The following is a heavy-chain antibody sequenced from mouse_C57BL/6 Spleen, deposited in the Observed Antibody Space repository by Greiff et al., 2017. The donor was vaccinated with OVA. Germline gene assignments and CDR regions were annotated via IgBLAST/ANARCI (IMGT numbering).Heavy chain of an antibody. V-gene: IGHV1-63*01. J-gene: IGHJ4*01. CDR1: GYTFTNYW. D-gene: IGHD2-4*01. CDR3: ARAGDYDRTAYAMYY. CDR2: IYPGGGYT. Sequence: QVQLQQSGAELVRPGTSVKMSCKASGYTFTNYWIGWAKQRPGHGLEWIGDIYPGGGYTNYNEKFKGKATLTADKSSSTAYMQFSSLTSEDSAIYYCARAGDYDRTAYAMYYWGQGTSVTVSS.